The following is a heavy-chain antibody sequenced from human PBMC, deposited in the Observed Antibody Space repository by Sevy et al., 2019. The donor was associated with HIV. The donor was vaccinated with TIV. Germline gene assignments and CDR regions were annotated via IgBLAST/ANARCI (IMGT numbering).Heavy chain of an antibody. CDR1: GFTFSSYS. J-gene: IGHJ3*02. CDR3: AGDETCDAFDI. V-gene: IGHV3-21*01. CDR2: ISGLSNYI. Sequence: GGSLRLSCAASGFTFSSYSMNWVRQAPGKGLEWVSSISGLSNYIYYADSVQGRFTISRDNAKNPLYLQMNRLTDEATAEYYCAGDETCDAFDIWGQGTMVTVSS.